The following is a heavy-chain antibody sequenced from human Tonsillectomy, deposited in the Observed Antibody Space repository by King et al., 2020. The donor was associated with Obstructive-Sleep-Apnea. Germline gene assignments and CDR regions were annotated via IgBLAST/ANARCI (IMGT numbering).Heavy chain of an antibody. Sequence: QLVQSGSELKKPGASVKVSCKASGYTFTSYVMNWVRQAPGQGLEWMGWINTNTGNPTYAQGFTGRFVFSLDTSVSTAYLQISSLKAEDTAVYYCARAPTKTFSDFLTGYYDDAFDIWGQGTMVTVSS. J-gene: IGHJ3*02. CDR1: GYTFTSYV. D-gene: IGHD3-9*01. CDR3: ARAPTKTFSDFLTGYYDDAFDI. V-gene: IGHV7-4-1*02. CDR2: INTNTGNP.